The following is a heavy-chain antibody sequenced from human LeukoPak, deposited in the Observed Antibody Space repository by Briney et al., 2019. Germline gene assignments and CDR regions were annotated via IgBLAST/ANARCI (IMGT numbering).Heavy chain of an antibody. D-gene: IGHD4-17*01. CDR3: AREINYGDYGVDY. CDR1: GFTFSSFA. CDR2: FDGNGPNT. Sequence: GGSLRLSCAASGFTFSSFAMTWVRQAPGKGLEWVSGFDGNGPNTYYADSVKGRWTISRDNSKNTLYLQMNSLRAEDTAVYYCAREINYGDYGVDYWGQGTLVTVSS. V-gene: IGHV3-23*01. J-gene: IGHJ4*02.